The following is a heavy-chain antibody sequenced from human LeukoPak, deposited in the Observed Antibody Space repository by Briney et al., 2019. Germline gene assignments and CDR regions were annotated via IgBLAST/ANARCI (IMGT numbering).Heavy chain of an antibody. CDR3: ARQKNTAMVTLCDY. V-gene: IGHV4-59*08. CDR1: GGSISSYY. D-gene: IGHD5-18*01. J-gene: IGHJ4*02. CDR2: IYYSGST. Sequence: SETLSLTCTVSGGSISSYYWSWIRQPPGKGLEWIGYIYYSGSTNYNPSLKSRVTISVDTSKNQFSLKLSSVTAADTAVYYCARQKNTAMVTLCDYWGQGTLVTVSS.